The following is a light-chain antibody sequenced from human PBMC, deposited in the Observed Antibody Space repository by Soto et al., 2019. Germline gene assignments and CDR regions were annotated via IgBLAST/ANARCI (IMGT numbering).Light chain of an antibody. J-gene: IGKJ2*01. V-gene: IGKV3-20*01. Sequence: EIVLTQSPGTLSLSPGERATLSCRASQSVSSSYLAWYQQKPGQAPRLLIYGASSRATGIPDRFSGSGSGTEFTLTISSLQSEDFAVYYCQQYNNWPYTFGQGTKVAIK. CDR2: GAS. CDR1: QSVSSSY. CDR3: QQYNNWPYT.